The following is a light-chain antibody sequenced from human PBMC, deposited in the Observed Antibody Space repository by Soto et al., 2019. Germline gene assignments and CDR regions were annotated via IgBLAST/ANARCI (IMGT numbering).Light chain of an antibody. CDR3: LLSFNGPYV. Sequence: QAVVAQEPSLTVSPGGTVTLTCGSSTGAVTSGHYPYWFQQKPGQAPRTLIYDTSNKHSWTPARFSGYLLGGKAALTLSGAQPEDAAEYFCLLSFNGPYVFGGGTKVTLL. CDR2: DTS. J-gene: IGLJ1*01. CDR1: TGAVTSGHY. V-gene: IGLV7-46*01.